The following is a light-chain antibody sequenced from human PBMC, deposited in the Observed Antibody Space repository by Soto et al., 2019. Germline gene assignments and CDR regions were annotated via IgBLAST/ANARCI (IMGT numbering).Light chain of an antibody. CDR3: SSYAGSNNLI. CDR2: EVS. Sequence: QSALTQPPSASGSPGQSVTISCTGTSSDVGRYIYVSWYQQHPGKAPKLMIYEVSKRPSGVPDRFSGSKSGNTASLTVSGLQAEDEDDYYCSSYAGSNNLIFVGGTKLTVL. J-gene: IGLJ2*01. CDR1: SSDVGRYIY. V-gene: IGLV2-8*01.